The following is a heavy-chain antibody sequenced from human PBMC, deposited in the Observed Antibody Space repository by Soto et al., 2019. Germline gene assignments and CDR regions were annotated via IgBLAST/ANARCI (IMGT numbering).Heavy chain of an antibody. Sequence: EVQLLESGGGLVQPGGSQRLSCTASGFTFSSYALSWVRQAPGKGLEWVSSISGSGGSTYYADSVTGRATISRDNSKNSLYLQMSSLRAEDTAVYYCAKESLKTPVTGPVDCWGQGTVVTVSS. CDR2: ISGSGGST. V-gene: IGHV3-23*01. D-gene: IGHD6-19*01. CDR1: GFTFSSYA. CDR3: AKESLKTPVTGPVDC. J-gene: IGHJ4*02.